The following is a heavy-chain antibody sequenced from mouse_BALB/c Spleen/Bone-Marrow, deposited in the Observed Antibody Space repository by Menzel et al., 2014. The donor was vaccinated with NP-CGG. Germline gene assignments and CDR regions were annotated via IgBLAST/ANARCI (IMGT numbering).Heavy chain of an antibody. D-gene: IGHD2-12*01. CDR3: ARDTMFPMDY. CDR1: GYTFXNYW. CDR2: IYPGGGYT. V-gene: IGHV1-63*02. Sequence: QVQLQQSGAELVRPGTSVKISCKASGYTFXNYWLGWVKQRPGHGLEWIGDIYPGGGYTNYNEKFRGKATLTADTSSSTAYMQLSSLTSEDSAVYFCARDTMFPMDYWGQGTSVTVSS. J-gene: IGHJ4*01.